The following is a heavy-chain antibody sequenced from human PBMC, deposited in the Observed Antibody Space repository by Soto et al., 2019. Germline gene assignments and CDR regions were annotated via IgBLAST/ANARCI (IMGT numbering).Heavy chain of an antibody. V-gene: IGHV1-2*04. J-gene: IGHJ6*02. D-gene: IGHD2-2*01. CDR3: GTMPIVVEPAPMDV. Sequence: ASVTGSFNASVYSLTDYHLHWVRHAPGQGLEWLGRINPKSGGTSTAQKFQGWVTMTRDRSISTVYMELTRLRSDDTAVYFCGTMPIVVEPAPMDVWGPGTSVSVYS. CDR2: INPKSGGT. CDR1: VYSLTDYH.